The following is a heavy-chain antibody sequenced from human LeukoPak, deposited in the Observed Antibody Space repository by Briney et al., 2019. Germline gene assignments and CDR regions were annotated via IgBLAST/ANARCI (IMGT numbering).Heavy chain of an antibody. D-gene: IGHD5-18*01. J-gene: IGHJ4*02. V-gene: IGHV4-39*07. CDR1: GGSISSSNYY. CDR3: ARAGGYGLIDY. CDR2: IYYSGST. Sequence: PSETLSLTCSVTGGSISSSNYYWGWIRQSPGKGLEWIGSIYYSGSTYYNPSLKSRVTMSVDTSKNQFSLKLSSVSAADTAVYYCARAGGYGLIDYWGQGTMVTVSS.